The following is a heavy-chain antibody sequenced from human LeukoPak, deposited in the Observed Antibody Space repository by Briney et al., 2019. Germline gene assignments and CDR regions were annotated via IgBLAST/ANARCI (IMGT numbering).Heavy chain of an antibody. CDR3: AKNWDHRQDWFDP. CDR2: LSCAGGNS. V-gene: IGHV3-23*01. D-gene: IGHD1-26*01. Sequence: GGSLRLSCVASGFTFSSYAMNWVRQAPGKGLEWVAALSCAGGNSYYADSVKGRFTISRDNSKNTLYLQMDGLRVEDTATYYCAKNWDHRQDWFDPWGQGTLVTVSS. CDR1: GFTFSSYA. J-gene: IGHJ5*02.